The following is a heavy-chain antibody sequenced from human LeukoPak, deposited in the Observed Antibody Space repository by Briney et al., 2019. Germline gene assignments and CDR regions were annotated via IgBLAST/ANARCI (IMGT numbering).Heavy chain of an antibody. J-gene: IGHJ6*02. V-gene: IGHV3-33*01. CDR2: LWYDGSNK. Sequence: PGGSLRLSCAASGFTFSTYGMHWVRQAPGKGLEWVAVLWYDGSNKYYADSVKGRFTISRDNSKNTLYLQMNSLRAEDTAVYYCARGLSNDPYYYYGMDVWGQGTTVSVSS. CDR3: ARGLSNDPYYYYGMDV. D-gene: IGHD4-11*01. CDR1: GFTFSTYG.